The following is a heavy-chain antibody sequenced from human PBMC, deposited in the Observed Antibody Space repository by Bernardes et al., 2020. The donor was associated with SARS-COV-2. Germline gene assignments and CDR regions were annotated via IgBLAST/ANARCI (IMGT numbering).Heavy chain of an antibody. CDR3: AMIYSTSSFDFDD. V-gene: IGHV3-7*01. CDR2: INQDGSET. J-gene: IGHJ4*02. CDR1: GFTSRTFC. D-gene: IGHD6-6*01. Sequence: GGSLRLSCEASGFTSRTFCMTWVRQAPGKGLEWVANINQDGSETFYVDSVKGRFTISRDNAKNSLFMEMNTLRAEDTAVYYCAMIYSTSSFDFDDWGQGTLVTVSS.